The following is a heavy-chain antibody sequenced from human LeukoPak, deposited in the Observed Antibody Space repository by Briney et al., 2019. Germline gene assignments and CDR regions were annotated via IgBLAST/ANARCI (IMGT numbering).Heavy chain of an antibody. V-gene: IGHV1-46*01. Sequence: ASVKVSCKASGYTFTSYYMYWVRQAPGQGLEWMGIINPSVGSTSYAQKFQGRVTMTRDMSTSTVYMELSSLRSEDTAVYYCARGIAAGRDAFDIWGQGTMVTVSS. J-gene: IGHJ3*02. CDR2: INPSVGST. CDR1: GYTFTSYY. D-gene: IGHD6-13*01. CDR3: ARGIAAGRDAFDI.